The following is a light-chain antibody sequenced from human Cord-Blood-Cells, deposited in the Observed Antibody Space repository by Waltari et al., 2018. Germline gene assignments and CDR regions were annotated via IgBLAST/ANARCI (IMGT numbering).Light chain of an antibody. J-gene: IGLJ1*01. Sequence: SGLTQLRSVPGSPGPSVTLSCTATRRHVRGYNCVSWYQQHPGKAPKLMIYDVSKRPSGVPDRFSGSKSGNTASLTISGRQAEDEADYYCCSYAGSYVFGTGTKVTVL. CDR2: DVS. CDR1: RRHVRGYNC. V-gene: IGLV2-11*02. CDR3: CSYAGSYV.